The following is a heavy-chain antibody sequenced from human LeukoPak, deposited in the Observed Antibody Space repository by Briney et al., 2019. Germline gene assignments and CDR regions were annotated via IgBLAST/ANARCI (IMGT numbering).Heavy chain of an antibody. Sequence: GESLKISCKGSGYSFTSYWIGWVRQLPGKGLEWMGIIYPGDSDTRYSPSFQGQVTISADKSISTAYLQWSSLKASDTAMYYCARYPVGQLGTYNFDYWGQGTLVTVSS. CDR3: ARYPVGQLGTYNFDY. V-gene: IGHV5-51*01. J-gene: IGHJ4*02. CDR2: IYPGDSDT. CDR1: GYSFTSYW. D-gene: IGHD6-6*01.